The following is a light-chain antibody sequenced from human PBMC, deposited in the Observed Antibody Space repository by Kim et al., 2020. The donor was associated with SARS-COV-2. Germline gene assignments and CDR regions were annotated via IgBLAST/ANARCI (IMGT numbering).Light chain of an antibody. CDR3: QQYNSYWT. Sequence: DIQMTQSPSTLSASVGDRVTITCRASQSISSWLAWYQQKPGKAHKLLIYKASSLESGVPSRFSGSGSGTEFTLTISSLQPDDFATYYCQQYNSYWTFGQGTKVDIK. J-gene: IGKJ1*01. V-gene: IGKV1-5*03. CDR2: KAS. CDR1: QSISSW.